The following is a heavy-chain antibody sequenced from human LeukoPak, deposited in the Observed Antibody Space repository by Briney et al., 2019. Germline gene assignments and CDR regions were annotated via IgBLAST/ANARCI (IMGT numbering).Heavy chain of an antibody. CDR2: ISAYNGNT. V-gene: IGHV1-18*01. CDR3: ARDFAALYCSGGSCYPYYYYMDV. CDR1: GYTFTSYG. Sequence: GASVKVSCKASGYTFTSYGISWVRQAPGQGLEWMGWISAYNGNTNYAQKLQGRVTMTTDTSTSTAYMELRSLRSDDTAVYYRARDFAALYCSGGSCYPYYYYMDVWGKGTTVTVSS. D-gene: IGHD2-15*01. J-gene: IGHJ6*03.